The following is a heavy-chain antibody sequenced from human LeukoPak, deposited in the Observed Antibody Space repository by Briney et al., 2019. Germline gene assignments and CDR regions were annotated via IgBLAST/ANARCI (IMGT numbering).Heavy chain of an antibody. CDR2: INPKTGGT. V-gene: IGHV1-2*02. Sequence: ASVKLSCKTSGYTFTDYNIDWVRQAPGQGLEWMGLINPKTGGTEYAQKFQGRVTVTRDTSINTAYMELTSPKSDDTAVYYCAKDVIGDRRVYIDHWGRGTAVTVSS. J-gene: IGHJ4*02. CDR3: AKDVIGDRRVYIDH. D-gene: IGHD4-17*01. CDR1: GYTFTDYN.